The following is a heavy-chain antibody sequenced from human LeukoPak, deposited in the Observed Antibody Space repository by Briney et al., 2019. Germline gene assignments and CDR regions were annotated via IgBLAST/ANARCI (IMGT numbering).Heavy chain of an antibody. CDR3: AKDGGLWVSAHWGDS. V-gene: IGHV3-23*01. Sequence: GSLRLSCPASGSTFSSYTMTWVRQAPEKGLKWVSTITTGDGNTYYADSVKGRFTVSRDDSKNTLYLQMNSLRAEDTAVYYCAKDGGLWVSAHWGDSWGRGTLVTVSS. CDR1: GSTFSSYT. CDR2: ITTGDGNT. D-gene: IGHD7-27*01. J-gene: IGHJ4*02.